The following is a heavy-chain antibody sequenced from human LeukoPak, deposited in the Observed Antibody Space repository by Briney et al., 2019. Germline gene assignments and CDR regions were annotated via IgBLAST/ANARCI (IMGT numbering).Heavy chain of an antibody. CDR3: ARYYGSGSYYYYYYGMDV. D-gene: IGHD3-10*01. Sequence: IPSETLSLTCTVSGGSISSYYWSWIRQPPGKGLEWVGYIYYSGSTNYNASLKSRVTISVDTSKNQFSLKLSSVTAADTAVYYCARYYGSGSYYYYYYGMDVWGKGTTVTVSS. J-gene: IGHJ6*04. CDR1: GGSISSYY. V-gene: IGHV4-59*01. CDR2: IYYSGST.